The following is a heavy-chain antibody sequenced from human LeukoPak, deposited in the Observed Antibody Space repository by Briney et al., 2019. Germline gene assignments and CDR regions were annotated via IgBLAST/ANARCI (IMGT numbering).Heavy chain of an antibody. CDR1: GVSISSYY. D-gene: IGHD5-24*01. CDR2: IYYSGST. Sequence: PSETLSLTCTVSGVSISSYYWNWIRQPPGKGLEWIGYIYYSGSTNYNPSLKSRVTISVDTSKNQFSPKLSSVTAAAASVYYCGGCLWRIAGYNLSAFDIWGQGTMVTVSS. CDR3: GGCLWRIAGYNLSAFDI. V-gene: IGHV4-59*08. J-gene: IGHJ3*02.